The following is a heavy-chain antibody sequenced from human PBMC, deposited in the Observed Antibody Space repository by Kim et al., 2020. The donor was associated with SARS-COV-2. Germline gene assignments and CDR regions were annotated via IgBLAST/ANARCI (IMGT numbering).Heavy chain of an antibody. D-gene: IGHD1-1*01. CDR2: INPRESRV. CDR3: ARHSWPLQMEGRAFDI. CDR1: GYSFVDYW. J-gene: IGHJ3*02. Sequence: GESLKISCRASGYSFVDYWIGWVRRRPGRGLEWVGIINPRESRVMYGLSFQGLVTMSADKSTSTVSLQWSSLKASDTAIYYCARHSWPLQMEGRAFDIWG. V-gene: IGHV5-51*01.